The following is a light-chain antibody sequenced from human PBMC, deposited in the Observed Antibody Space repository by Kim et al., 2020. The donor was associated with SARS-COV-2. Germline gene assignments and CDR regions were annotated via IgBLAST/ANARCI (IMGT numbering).Light chain of an antibody. CDR1: QSVSSNS. CDR3: QYYGSSLII. J-gene: IGKJ5*01. CDR2: GAS. Sequence: EIVLTQSPGTLSLSPGERATLSCRASQSVSSNSLAWYQQKGGQAPRLLIYGASNSATGIPDRFSGRGSATDFTLTISRLEPEDFALYYCQYYGSSLIIFGQGTRLEIK. V-gene: IGKV3-20*01.